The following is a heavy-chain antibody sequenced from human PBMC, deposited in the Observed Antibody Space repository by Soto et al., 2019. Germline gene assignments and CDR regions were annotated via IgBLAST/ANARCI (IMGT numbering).Heavy chain of an antibody. CDR1: GDSVSSNSAA. Sequence: SQTLSLTCAISGDSVSSNSAAWNWIRQSPSRGLEWLGRTYYRSKWYNDYAVSVKSRITINPDTSKNQFSLQLNSVTTEETAVYYCAREDSSSWLGWFDPWGQGTLVTVSS. CDR3: AREDSSSWLGWFDP. D-gene: IGHD6-13*01. CDR2: TYYRSKWYN. J-gene: IGHJ5*02. V-gene: IGHV6-1*01.